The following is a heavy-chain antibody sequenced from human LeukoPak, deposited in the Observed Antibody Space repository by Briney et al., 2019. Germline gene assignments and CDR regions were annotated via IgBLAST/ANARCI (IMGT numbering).Heavy chain of an antibody. CDR1: GGSISSYY. V-gene: IGHV4-59*01. CDR3: ARGKLAVAGYYFDY. D-gene: IGHD6-19*01. Sequence: PSETLSLPCTVSGGSISSYYWSWLRQPPGKGLEWIGYIYYSGSTNYNPSLKRRVTISVDTSKNQFSLKLSSVTAADTAVYYCARGKLAVAGYYFDYWGQGTLVTVSS. J-gene: IGHJ4*02. CDR2: IYYSGST.